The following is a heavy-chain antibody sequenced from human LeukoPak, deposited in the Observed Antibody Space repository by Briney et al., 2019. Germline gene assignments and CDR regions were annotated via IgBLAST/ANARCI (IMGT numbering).Heavy chain of an antibody. V-gene: IGHV3-11*01. Sequence: GGSLRLSCAASGFTFSDYYMSWIRQAPGKGLEWVSYISSSGSTIYYADPVKGRFTISRDNAKNSLYLQMNSLRAEDTAVYYCARHIAGPIYYYYYYGMDVWGQGTTVTVSS. D-gene: IGHD6-13*01. J-gene: IGHJ6*02. CDR3: ARHIAGPIYYYYYYGMDV. CDR2: ISSSGSTI. CDR1: GFTFSDYY.